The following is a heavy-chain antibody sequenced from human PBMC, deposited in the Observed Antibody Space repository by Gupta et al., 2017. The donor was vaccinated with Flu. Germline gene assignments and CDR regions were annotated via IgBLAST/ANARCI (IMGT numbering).Heavy chain of an antibody. Sequence: SFSWSWIRQPPAKGLEWIGWIYDSGSTTYNPSLKSRVTISVDTSKNQFSLNLFSVTPSDTAVYYCARVRRGGAAGGDYWGQGALVTVSS. CDR2: IYDSGST. CDR3: ARVRRGGAAGGDY. V-gene: IGHV4-59*01. J-gene: IGHJ4*02. CDR1: SFS. D-gene: IGHD6-13*01.